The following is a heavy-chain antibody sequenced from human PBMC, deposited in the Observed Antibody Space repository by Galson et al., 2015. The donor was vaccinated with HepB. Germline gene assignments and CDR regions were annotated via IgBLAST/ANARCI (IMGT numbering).Heavy chain of an antibody. CDR1: GYTFTSYG. V-gene: IGHV1-18*04. J-gene: IGHJ4*02. CDR3: ARDQYVLLWFGEFSRFDY. Sequence: SVKVSCKASGYTFTSYGISWVRQAPGQGLEWMGWISAYNGNTNYAQKLQGRVTMTTDTSTSTAYMELRSLRSDDTAVYYCARDQYVLLWFGEFSRFDYWGQGTLVTVSS. CDR2: ISAYNGNT. D-gene: IGHD3-10*01.